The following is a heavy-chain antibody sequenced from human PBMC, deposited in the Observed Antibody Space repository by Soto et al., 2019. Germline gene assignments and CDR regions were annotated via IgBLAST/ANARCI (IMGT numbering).Heavy chain of an antibody. D-gene: IGHD3-10*01. CDR1: GYTFTSYA. J-gene: IGHJ4*02. CDR3: ARARRLTMVQGVLFDY. V-gene: IGHV1-8*01. CDR2: MNPTSGNT. Sequence: ASVKVSCKAPGYTFTSYAINWVRQATGQALEWMGWMNPTSGNTGYAQKFQGRVTMTRNTSISTAYMELSSLRSEDTALYYCARARRLTMVQGVLFDYWGQGTLVTVSS.